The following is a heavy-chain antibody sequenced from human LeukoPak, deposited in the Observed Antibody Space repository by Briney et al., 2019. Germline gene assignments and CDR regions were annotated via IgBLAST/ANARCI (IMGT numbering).Heavy chain of an antibody. V-gene: IGHV3-30*18. Sequence: GGSLRLSCAASGFTFSSYGMHWVRQAPGKGLEWVAVISYDGSNKYYADSVKGRFTISRDNSKNTQYLKMTSMRAEDTAVYYCAKGAYSSSWYADRAESFQHWGQGTLVTVSS. CDR1: GFTFSSYG. CDR2: ISYDGSNK. CDR3: AKGAYSSSWYADRAESFQH. J-gene: IGHJ1*01. D-gene: IGHD6-13*01.